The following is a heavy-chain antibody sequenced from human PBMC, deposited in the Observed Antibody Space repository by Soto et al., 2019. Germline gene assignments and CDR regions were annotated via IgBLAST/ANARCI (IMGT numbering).Heavy chain of an antibody. Sequence: EVHLVESGGGLVQPGGSLRLSCAASGFTVSNNYMSWVRQAPGKRLEWVSSLYSSGSTYYADSVKGRFTGSRDISENTLYRQMNSLRVEDTAVYYCAREASGSGWWSQGSFESGGQGTLVTVSS. V-gene: IGHV3-66*01. D-gene: IGHD6-19*01. CDR2: LYSSGST. CDR3: AREASGSGWWSQGSFES. CDR1: GFTVSNNY. J-gene: IGHJ4*02.